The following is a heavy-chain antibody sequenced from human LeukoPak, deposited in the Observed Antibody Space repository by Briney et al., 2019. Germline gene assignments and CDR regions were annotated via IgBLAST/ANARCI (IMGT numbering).Heavy chain of an antibody. CDR1: GFTFDDYG. V-gene: IGHV3-73*01. CDR3: TRLLDSSGYYPKDPRYYFDY. D-gene: IGHD3-22*01. J-gene: IGHJ4*02. Sequence: GGSLRLSCVASGFTFDDYGMSWVRQASGKGLEWVGRIRSKANSYATAYAASVKGRFTISRGDSKNTAYLQMNSLKTEDTAVYYCTRLLDSSGYYPKDPRYYFDYWGQGTLVTVSS. CDR2: IRSKANSYAT.